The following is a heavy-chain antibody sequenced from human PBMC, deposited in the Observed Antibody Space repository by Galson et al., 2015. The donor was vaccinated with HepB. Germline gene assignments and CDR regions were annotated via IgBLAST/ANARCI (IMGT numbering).Heavy chain of an antibody. CDR2: INPSGGST. V-gene: IGHV1-46*01. CDR1: GYTFTSYY. CDR3: AGGANVVSTFRGWYFDL. Sequence: SVKVSCKASGYTFTSYYMHWVRQAPGQGLEWMGIINPSGGSTSYAQKFQGRVTMTRDTSTSTVYMELSSLRSEDTAVYYCAGGANVVSTFRGWYFDLWGRGTLVTVSS. D-gene: IGHD2-2*01. J-gene: IGHJ2*01.